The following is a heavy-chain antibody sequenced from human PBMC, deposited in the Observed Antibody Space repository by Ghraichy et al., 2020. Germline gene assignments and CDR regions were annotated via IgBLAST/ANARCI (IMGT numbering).Heavy chain of an antibody. V-gene: IGHV3-74*01. Sequence: GGSLRLSCAASGFTFSSYWMHWVRQAPGKGLVWVSRINSDGSSTSYADSVKGRFTISRDNAKNTLYLQMNSLRAEDTTVYYCARADWDELRYSEAGYYYYGMDVWGQGTTVTVSS. J-gene: IGHJ6*02. D-gene: IGHD3-9*01. CDR2: INSDGSST. CDR1: GFTFSSYW. CDR3: ARADWDELRYSEAGYYYYGMDV.